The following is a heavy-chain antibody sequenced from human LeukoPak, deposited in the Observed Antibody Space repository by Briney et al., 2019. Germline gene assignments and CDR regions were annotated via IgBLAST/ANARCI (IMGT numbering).Heavy chain of an antibody. CDR2: INHSGST. D-gene: IGHD3-10*01. J-gene: IGHJ4*02. CDR1: GGSFSGYY. CDR3: ASGRSPDGFGY. Sequence: SETLSLTCAVYGGSFSGYYWSWIRQPPGKGLEWIGEINHSGSTNYNPSLKSRVTVSVDTSKNQFSLKLSSVTAADTAVYYCASGRSPDGFGYWGQGTLVTVSS. V-gene: IGHV4-34*01.